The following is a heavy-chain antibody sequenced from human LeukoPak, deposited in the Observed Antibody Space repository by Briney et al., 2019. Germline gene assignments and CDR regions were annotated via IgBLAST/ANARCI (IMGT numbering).Heavy chain of an antibody. Sequence: SETLSLTCAVYGGSFSGYYWSWIRQPPGKGLEWIGEINHSGSTNYNPSLKSRVTISVDTSKNQFSLKLSSVTAADTAVYYCARHWRGYSYGAYNWFDPWGQGTLVTVSS. CDR1: GGSFSGYY. V-gene: IGHV4-34*01. CDR3: ARHWRGYSYGAYNWFDP. CDR2: INHSGST. D-gene: IGHD5-18*01. J-gene: IGHJ5*02.